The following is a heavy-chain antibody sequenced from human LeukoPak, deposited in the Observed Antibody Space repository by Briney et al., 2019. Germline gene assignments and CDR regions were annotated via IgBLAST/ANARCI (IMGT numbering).Heavy chain of an antibody. CDR3: ARGSIQLWERGDYYYGMDV. CDR1: GGSISSGGYS. V-gene: IGHV4-30-2*01. D-gene: IGHD5-18*01. J-gene: IGHJ6*02. Sequence: SQTLSLTCAVSGGSISSGGYSWSWIRQPPGKGLEWIGEINHSGSTNYNPSLKSRVTVSVDTSKNQFSLKLSSVTAADTAVYYCARGSIQLWERGDYYYGMDVWGQGTTVTVSS. CDR2: INHSGST.